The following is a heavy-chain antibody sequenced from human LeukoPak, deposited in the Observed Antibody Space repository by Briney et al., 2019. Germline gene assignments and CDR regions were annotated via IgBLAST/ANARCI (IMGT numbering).Heavy chain of an antibody. CDR1: GFTFSDYY. CDR3: AKDPNGDYIGTFDI. D-gene: IGHD4-17*01. V-gene: IGHV3-11*01. Sequence: GGSLRLSCAASGFTFSDYYMSWIRQAPGKGLEWVSYISSWGSTIYYADSVKGRFTISRDNAKNSLYLQMNSLRAEDTAVYYCAKDPNGDYIGTFDIWGQGTMVTVSS. CDR2: ISSWGSTI. J-gene: IGHJ3*02.